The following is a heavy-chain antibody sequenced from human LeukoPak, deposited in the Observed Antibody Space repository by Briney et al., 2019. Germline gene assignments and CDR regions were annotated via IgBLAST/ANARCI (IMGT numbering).Heavy chain of an antibody. Sequence: ASVKVSCKASGGTFSSYAISWVRQAPGRGLEWMGGIIPSFGTANYAQKFQGRVTITADESTSTAYMELSSLRSEDTAVYYCASKPGRDIVVVPAAMDYYYYYMDVWGKGTTVTVSS. CDR1: GGTFSSYA. J-gene: IGHJ6*03. CDR2: IIPSFGTA. D-gene: IGHD2-2*01. CDR3: ASKPGRDIVVVPAAMDYYYYYMDV. V-gene: IGHV1-69*13.